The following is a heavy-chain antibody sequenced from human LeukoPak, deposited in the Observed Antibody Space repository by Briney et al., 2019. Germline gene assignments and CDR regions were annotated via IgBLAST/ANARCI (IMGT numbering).Heavy chain of an antibody. CDR1: GGSISGYT. Sequence: PSETLSLTCTVSGGSISGYTWSWIRQPAGKGLEWIGRIYASGSTNYNPSLQGRVTMSVDTSRGQFFLMVHSVTAADTAVYYCARGVVGATAFDYWGQGTLVTVSS. J-gene: IGHJ4*02. V-gene: IGHV4-4*07. D-gene: IGHD1-26*01. CDR3: ARGVVGATAFDY. CDR2: IYASGST.